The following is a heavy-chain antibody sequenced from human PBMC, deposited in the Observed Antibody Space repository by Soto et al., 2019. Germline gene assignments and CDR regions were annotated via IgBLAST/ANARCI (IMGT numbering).Heavy chain of an antibody. CDR2: ISWDGGST. J-gene: IGHJ3*02. V-gene: IGHV3-43*01. D-gene: IGHD3-10*01. CDR1: GFTFDDYT. CDR3: AGGSVISNDAFDI. Sequence: GGSLRLSCAASGFTFDDYTMHWVRQAPGKGLEWVSLISWDGGSTYYADSVKGRFTISRDNSKNSLYLQMNSLRTEDTALYYCAGGSVISNDAFDIWGQGTMVTVSS.